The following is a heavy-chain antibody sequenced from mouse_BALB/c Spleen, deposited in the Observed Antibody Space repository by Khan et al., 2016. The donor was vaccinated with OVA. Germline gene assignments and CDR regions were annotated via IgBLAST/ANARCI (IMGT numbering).Heavy chain of an antibody. CDR1: GDSIPSGY. V-gene: IGHV3-8*02. Sequence: EVQLQESGPSLVKPSQTLSLTCSVTGDSIPSGYWSWIRKFPGNKLEYMGYMIYTGYTDYNPSLKSRLAITRHTSKTQYYLLLNSMTTEDTATYYCARSTYRYAFAYWGQGTLVTASA. CDR3: ARSTYRYAFAY. D-gene: IGHD2-14*01. J-gene: IGHJ3*01. CDR2: MIYTGYT.